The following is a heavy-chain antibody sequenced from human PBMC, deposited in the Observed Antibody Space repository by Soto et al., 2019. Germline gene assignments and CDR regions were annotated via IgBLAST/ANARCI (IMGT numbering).Heavy chain of an antibody. V-gene: IGHV4-34*01. Sequence: SETLSLTCAVYGGSFSGYYWSWIRQPPGKGLEWIGEINHSGSTNYNPSLKSRVTISVDTSKNQFSLKLSSVTAADTAVYYCARGWYSYDILTGYSNWFDRWGQGTLVTVSS. D-gene: IGHD3-9*01. CDR2: INHSGST. CDR1: GGSFSGYY. CDR3: ARGWYSYDILTGYSNWFDR. J-gene: IGHJ5*02.